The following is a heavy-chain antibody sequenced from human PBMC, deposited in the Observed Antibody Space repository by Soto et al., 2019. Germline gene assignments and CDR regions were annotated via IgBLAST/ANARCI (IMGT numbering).Heavy chain of an antibody. J-gene: IGHJ5*02. D-gene: IGHD1-20*01. CDR1: GFTFNTYA. CDR2: ISYDGSTK. Sequence: GGSLRLACVASGFTFNTYAMHWVRQAPDKGLEWVAVISYDGSTKYYADSVKGRFTISRDNSKSTLYLQMNSLTVEDTAVYYRPRRYKYTRRACNRNISLFHPLCHLTLVTGAS. CDR3: PRRYKYTRRACNRNISLFHP. V-gene: IGHV3-30-3*01.